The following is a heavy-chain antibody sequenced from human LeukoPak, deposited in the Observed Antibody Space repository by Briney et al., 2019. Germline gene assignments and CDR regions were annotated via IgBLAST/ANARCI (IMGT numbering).Heavy chain of an antibody. D-gene: IGHD5-12*01. Sequence: SETPSLTCAVYGGSFSGYYWSWVRQPPGKGLEWIGEINHSGSTNYNPSLKSRVTISVDTSKNQFSLKLSSVTAADTAVYYCARGGYSGYDYHFDYWGQGTLVTVSS. J-gene: IGHJ4*02. CDR2: INHSGST. V-gene: IGHV4-34*01. CDR1: GGSFSGYY. CDR3: ARGGYSGYDYHFDY.